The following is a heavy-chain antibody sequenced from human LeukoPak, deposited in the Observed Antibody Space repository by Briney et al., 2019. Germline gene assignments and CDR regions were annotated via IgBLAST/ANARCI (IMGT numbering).Heavy chain of an antibody. CDR3: ARGLRTYCYGSGTVPSFDY. Sequence: SETLSLTCAVYGGSFSGYYWSWIRQPPGKGLEWIGEINHSGSTNYNPSLKSRVTISVDTSKNQFSLKLSSVTAADTAGYYCARGLRTYCYGSGTVPSFDYGGQGTLVTVSS. CDR2: INHSGST. V-gene: IGHV4-34*01. J-gene: IGHJ4*02. CDR1: GGSFSGYY. D-gene: IGHD3-10*01.